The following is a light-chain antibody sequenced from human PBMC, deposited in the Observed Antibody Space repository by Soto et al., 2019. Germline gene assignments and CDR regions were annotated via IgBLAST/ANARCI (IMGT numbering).Light chain of an antibody. CDR2: GAS. J-gene: IGKJ1*01. V-gene: IGKV3-20*01. CDR3: QQYHSSPVT. Sequence: EIALTQSPTTLSLSPGERAPLSCRASQRVSSSYLAWYQQKPGQTPRLLIYGASDRATGIPDRFSGSGSGTDFTLTISRLEPEDFAVYYCQQYHSSPVTFGQGTKVDIK. CDR1: QRVSSSY.